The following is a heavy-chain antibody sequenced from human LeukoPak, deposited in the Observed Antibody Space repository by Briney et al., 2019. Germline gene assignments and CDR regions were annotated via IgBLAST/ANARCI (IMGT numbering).Heavy chain of an antibody. CDR3: ATFPAQYSSSWYYFDY. D-gene: IGHD6-13*01. CDR2: FDPEDGET. J-gene: IGHJ4*02. Sequence: ASVQVSCKVSGYTLTELSMHWVRQAPGKGLEWMGGFDPEDGETIYAQKFQGRVTMTEDTPTDTAYRELSSLRSEDTAVYYCATFPAQYSSSWYYFDYWGQGTLVTVSS. V-gene: IGHV1-24*01. CDR1: GYTLTELS.